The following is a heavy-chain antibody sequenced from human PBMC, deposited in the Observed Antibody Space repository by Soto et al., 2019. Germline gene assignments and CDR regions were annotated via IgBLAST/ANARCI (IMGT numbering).Heavy chain of an antibody. V-gene: IGHV1-69*06. CDR3: ARGKPGYYFDY. J-gene: IGHJ4*02. CDR1: GGTFSSYA. CDR2: IIPIFGTA. Sequence: ASVKVSCKASGGTFSSYAISWVRQAPGQGLEWMGGIIPIFGTANYAQKFQGRVTITADKSTSTAYMELSSLRSEDTAVYYCARGKPGYYFDYWGQGTPVTVSS. D-gene: IGHD6-25*01.